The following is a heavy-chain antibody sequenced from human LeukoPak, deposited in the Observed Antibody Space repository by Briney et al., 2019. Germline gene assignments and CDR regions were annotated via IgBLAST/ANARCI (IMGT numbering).Heavy chain of an antibody. D-gene: IGHD1-26*01. V-gene: IGHV3-21*01. CDR2: ITSGSSYI. Sequence: GGSLRLSCAASGFTFNIYSMNWVRQAPGKGLEWVSSITSGSSYIYYADSVKGRFTISRDNAKNSLYLQMNSLRAEDTAVYYCARDPYSGSYGNYYYYFMDVWGKGTTVTISS. J-gene: IGHJ6*03. CDR1: GFTFNIYS. CDR3: ARDPYSGSYGNYYYYFMDV.